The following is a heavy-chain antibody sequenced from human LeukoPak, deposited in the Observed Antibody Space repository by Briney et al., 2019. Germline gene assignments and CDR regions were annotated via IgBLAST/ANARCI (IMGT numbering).Heavy chain of an antibody. CDR2: INPSGGST. CDR3: ARDPAIAAAGKGHYYYYYMDV. D-gene: IGHD6-13*01. CDR1: GYTFTSYA. Sequence: ASVKVSCKASGYTFTSYAMNWVRQAPGQGLEWMGIINPSGGSTSYAQKFQGRVTMTRDMSTSTVYMELSSLRSEDTAVYYCARDPAIAAAGKGHYYYYYMDVWGKGTTVTVSS. V-gene: IGHV1-46*01. J-gene: IGHJ6*03.